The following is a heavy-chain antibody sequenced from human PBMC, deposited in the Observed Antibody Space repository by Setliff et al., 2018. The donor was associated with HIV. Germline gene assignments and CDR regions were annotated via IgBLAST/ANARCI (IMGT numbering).Heavy chain of an antibody. CDR3: TRDSWCLRDS. J-gene: IGHJ4*02. D-gene: IGHD2-21*02. CDR1: GFTFDDYA. V-gene: IGHV3-49*04. Sequence: GGSLRLSCAASGFTFDDYALTWVRQAPGKGLEWVGFVRSKPNGGTTDYAASVKGRFTISRDDSKSIAYLQMNSLKTEDTAMYYCTRDSWCLRDSWGQGTLVTVSS. CDR2: VRSKPNGGTT.